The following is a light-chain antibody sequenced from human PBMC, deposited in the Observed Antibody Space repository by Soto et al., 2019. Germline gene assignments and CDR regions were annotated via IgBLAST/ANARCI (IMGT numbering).Light chain of an antibody. CDR1: SSDVGGYHY. CDR2: EVS. Sequence: QSVLTQPPSASESPGQSVTISCTGTSSDVGGYHYVSWYQHHPGRAPKLMIYEVSNRPSGVSNRFSGSKSGNTASLTISGLQAEDEADSYCSSYTSSSTLYVCGTGTKSPS. J-gene: IGLJ1*01. V-gene: IGLV2-14*01. CDR3: SSYTSSSTLYV.